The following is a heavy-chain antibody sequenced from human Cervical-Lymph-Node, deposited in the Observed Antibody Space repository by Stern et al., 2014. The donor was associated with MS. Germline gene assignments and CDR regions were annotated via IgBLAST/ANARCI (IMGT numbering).Heavy chain of an antibody. Sequence: EVQLVESGGGLVQPGRSLRLSCAASGFTFDDYAMHWVRQAPGKGLEWVSGISWNSGSIGYADSVKGRFTISRDNAKNSLYLQMNSLRAEDTALYYCAKDMRYSSGYVDYWGQGTLVTVSS. CDR2: ISWNSGSI. V-gene: IGHV3-9*01. D-gene: IGHD6-19*01. CDR1: GFTFDDYA. J-gene: IGHJ4*02. CDR3: AKDMRYSSGYVDY.